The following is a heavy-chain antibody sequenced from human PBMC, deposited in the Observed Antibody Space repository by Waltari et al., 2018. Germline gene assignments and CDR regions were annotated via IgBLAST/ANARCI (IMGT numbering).Heavy chain of an antibody. J-gene: IGHJ3*02. CDR3: AKDSSPYYYGSGSGLAFDI. CDR2: ISWNSGSI. V-gene: IGHV3-9*01. D-gene: IGHD3-10*01. CDR1: GFTFDDYA. Sequence: EVQLVESGGGLVQPGRSLRLSCAASGFTFDDYAMHWVRQAPGKGLEWVSGISWNSGSIGYADYVKGRFTISRDNAKNSLYLQMNSLRAEDTALYYCAKDSSPYYYGSGSGLAFDIWGQGTMVTVSS.